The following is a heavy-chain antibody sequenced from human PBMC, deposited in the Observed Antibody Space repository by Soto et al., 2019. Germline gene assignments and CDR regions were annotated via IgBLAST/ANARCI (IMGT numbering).Heavy chain of an antibody. J-gene: IGHJ5*02. CDR1: GFTFSSYE. CDR2: ISSSGSTI. D-gene: IGHD2-2*01. V-gene: IGHV3-48*03. CDR3: ARDASVPAARSWFDP. Sequence: PGGSLRLSCAASGFTFSSYEMNWVRQAPGKGLEWVSYISSSGSTIYYADSVKGRFTISRDNAKNSLYLQMNSLRAEDTAVYYCARDASVPAARSWFDPWGQGTLVTVSS.